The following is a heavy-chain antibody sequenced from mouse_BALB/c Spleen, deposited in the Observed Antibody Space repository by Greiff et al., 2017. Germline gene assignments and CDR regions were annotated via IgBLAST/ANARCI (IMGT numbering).Heavy chain of an antibody. V-gene: IGHV5-4*02. CDR3: ARDNGTNAMDY. CDR2: ISDGGSYT. Sequence: LVESGGGLVKPGGSLKLSCAASGFTFSDYYMYWVRQTPEKRLEWVATISDGGSYTYYPDSVKGRFTISRDNAKNNLYLQMSSLKSEDTAMYYCARDNGTNAMDYWGQGTSVTVSS. J-gene: IGHJ4*01. D-gene: IGHD2-1*01. CDR1: GFTFSDYY.